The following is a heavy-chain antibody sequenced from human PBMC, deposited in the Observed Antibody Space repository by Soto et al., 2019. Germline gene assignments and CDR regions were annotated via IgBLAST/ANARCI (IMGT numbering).Heavy chain of an antibody. CDR3: ATTETGITAAGTVWWFDP. CDR2: IYYSGST. D-gene: IGHD6-13*01. V-gene: IGHV4-59*08. CDR1: GGSISSYY. Sequence: SETLSLTCTVSGGSISSYYWSWIRQPPGKGLEWIGYIYYSGSTNYNPSLKSRVTISVDTSKNQFSLKLSSVTAADTAVYYCATTETGITAAGTVWWFDPWGQGTLVTVSS. J-gene: IGHJ5*02.